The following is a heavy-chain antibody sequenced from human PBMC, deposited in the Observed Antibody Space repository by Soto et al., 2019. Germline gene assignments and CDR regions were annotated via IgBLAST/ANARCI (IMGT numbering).Heavy chain of an antibody. J-gene: IGHJ4*02. V-gene: IGHV1-2*04. D-gene: IGHD5-12*01. CDR3: ARAVVTTTPNFDY. CDR1: GYTFTGYY. Sequence: QVQLVQSGAEVKKPGASVKVSCKPSGYTFTGYYIHWVRQAPGQGLEWMGWINPNSGATNYAQKLQGWVTMPRDTSISTAYMELSSLRSDDTALYYCARAVVTTTPNFDYWGQGTLVTVSS. CDR2: INPNSGAT.